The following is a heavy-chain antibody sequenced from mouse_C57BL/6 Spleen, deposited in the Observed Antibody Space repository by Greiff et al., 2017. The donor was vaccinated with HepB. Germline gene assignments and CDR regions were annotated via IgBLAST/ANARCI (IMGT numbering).Heavy chain of an antibody. J-gene: IGHJ1*03. CDR2: IHPNSGST. CDR3: ARGPQGVYWYFDV. V-gene: IGHV1-64*01. CDR1: GYTFTSYW. Sequence: VQLQQPGAELVKPGASVKLSCKASGYTFTSYWMHWVKQRPGQGLEWIGMIHPNSGSTNYNEKFKSKATLTVDKSSSTAYMQLSSLTSEDSAVYYCARGPQGVYWYFDVWGTGTTVTVSS.